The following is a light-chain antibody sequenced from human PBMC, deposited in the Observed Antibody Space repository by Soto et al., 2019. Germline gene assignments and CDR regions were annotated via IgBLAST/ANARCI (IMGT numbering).Light chain of an antibody. Sequence: DIQMTQSPSTLSASVGDRVTITCRASQSVTNWLAWYQQKPGMAPKLLIYDASNLEPGVPSRFSGSGSGTEVTPTISSLQPHDFATYYCHQYTSYSPRTFGQGTKVEIK. CDR3: HQYTSYSPRT. CDR1: QSVTNW. V-gene: IGKV1-5*01. CDR2: DAS. J-gene: IGKJ1*01.